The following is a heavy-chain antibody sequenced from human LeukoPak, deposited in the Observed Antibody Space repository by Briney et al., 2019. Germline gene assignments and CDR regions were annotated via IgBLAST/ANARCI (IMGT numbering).Heavy chain of an antibody. J-gene: IGHJ2*01. D-gene: IGHD1-1*01. CDR3: ARQRGAGNWYFDL. CDR1: GGSISSYY. V-gene: IGHV4-59*04. Sequence: SETLSLTCTVSGGSISSYYWSWIRQPPGKGLEWIGYIYYSGNTYYNPSLKSRVTMSVDTSKNQFSLRLSSVTAADTSVYYCARQRGAGNWYFDLWGRGTLVTVSS. CDR2: IYYSGNT.